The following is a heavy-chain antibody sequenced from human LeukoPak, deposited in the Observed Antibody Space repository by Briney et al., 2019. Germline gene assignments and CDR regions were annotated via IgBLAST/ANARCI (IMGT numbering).Heavy chain of an antibody. V-gene: IGHV3-30*18. CDR2: ISYDEFNK. Sequence: QPGGSLRLSCAASGFTFSSYGMHWVRQAPGKGLEWVAVISYDEFNKYYGGSVKGRFTISRDNPKNALYLQMNSLRAEDTAVYYCANSGRDGYNQWYYGMDVWGQGTTVTVSS. J-gene: IGHJ6*02. D-gene: IGHD5-24*01. CDR1: GFTFSSYG. CDR3: ANSGRDGYNQWYYGMDV.